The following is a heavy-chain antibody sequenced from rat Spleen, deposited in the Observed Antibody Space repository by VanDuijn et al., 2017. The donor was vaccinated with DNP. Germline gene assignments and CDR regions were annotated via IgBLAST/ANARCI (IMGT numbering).Heavy chain of an antibody. Sequence: EVQLAESGGGLVQPGGSLKLSCAASGFTFSDYHMVWVRQAPKKGLEWVATIVYDGSRTYYRDSVKGRFTISRDNAESTLYFQMDSLRSEDTATYYCATIGYFDYWGQGVMVTVSS. CDR3: ATIGYFDY. J-gene: IGHJ2*01. V-gene: IGHV5S10*01. CDR2: IVYDGSRT. D-gene: IGHD1-5*01. CDR1: GFTFSDYH.